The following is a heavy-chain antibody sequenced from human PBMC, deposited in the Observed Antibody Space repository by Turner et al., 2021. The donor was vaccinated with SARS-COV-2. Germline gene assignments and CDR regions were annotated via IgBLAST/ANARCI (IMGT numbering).Heavy chain of an antibody. J-gene: IGHJ4*02. V-gene: IGHV4-39*01. Sequence: QVQLQESGPGLVKPSETLSLTCSVSNASIVTRDFNWAWVRQPPGNGLDWIGDVSYAGNTFYHSSLRRHITISRHTSKNQFFLKLNSVTAADTAVYFCARHEYGDYFDFWGQGKLVTVSS. CDR1: NASIVTRDFN. CDR2: VSYAGNT. CDR3: ARHEYGDYFDF. D-gene: IGHD4-17*01.